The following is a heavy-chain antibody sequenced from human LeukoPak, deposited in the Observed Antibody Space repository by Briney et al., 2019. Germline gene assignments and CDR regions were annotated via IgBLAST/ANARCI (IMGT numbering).Heavy chain of an antibody. V-gene: IGHV4-59*11. D-gene: IGHD3-10*02. CDR2: IYYSGNT. J-gene: IGHJ3*02. CDR1: GGSINSHY. Sequence: SETLSLTCTVSGGSINSHYWYWIRQPPGKGLESIGYIYYSGNTKYNPSLKSRVSISIDTSRNQFSLKLSSVTATDTAVYYCARSLGRADVLDIWGQGTMVTVSS. CDR3: ARSLGRADVLDI.